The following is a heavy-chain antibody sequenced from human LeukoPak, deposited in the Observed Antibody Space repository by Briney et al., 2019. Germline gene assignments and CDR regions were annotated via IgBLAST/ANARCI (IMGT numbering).Heavy chain of an antibody. J-gene: IGHJ3*02. V-gene: IGHV4-38-2*02. D-gene: IGHD6-6*01. Sequence: SETLFLTCTVSGYSISSGYYWAWIRQPPGKGLEWIGSIYHSGSTYYNPALKSRVTISVDTSKNQFSLKLSSVTAADTAVYYCARDPRIAARVGAFDIWGQGTMVTVSS. CDR3: ARDPRIAARVGAFDI. CDR1: GYSISSGYY. CDR2: IYHSGST.